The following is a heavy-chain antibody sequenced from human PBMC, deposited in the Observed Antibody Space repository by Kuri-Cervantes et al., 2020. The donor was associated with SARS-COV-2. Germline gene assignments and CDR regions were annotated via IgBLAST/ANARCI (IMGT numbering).Heavy chain of an antibody. J-gene: IGHJ4*02. D-gene: IGHD3-3*01. V-gene: IGHV1-69*10. Sequence: SVKVSCKASGDTFKNFAISWVRQAPGEGLEWLGGIIPTVDIAKYAQSFEGRVTITADKSTSTAYLELTGLRSGDTAVYYCVRADDFSGDYWGQGTLVTVSS. CDR3: VRADDFSGDY. CDR2: IIPTVDIA. CDR1: GDTFKNFA.